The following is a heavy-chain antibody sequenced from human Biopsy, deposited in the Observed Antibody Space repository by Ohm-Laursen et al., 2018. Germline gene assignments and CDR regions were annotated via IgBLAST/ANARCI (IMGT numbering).Heavy chain of an antibody. CDR2: ITAVSGLV. D-gene: IGHD3-3*01. V-gene: IGHV1-69*10. CDR1: GGTFSNYA. CDR3: ATPFQYYDSWGGYPPFDH. J-gene: IGHJ4*02. Sequence: ASVKASCKASGGTFSNYAISWVRQAPGEGLGWMGGITAVSGLVNYAPKFQGRVSITADKSTTTAYMELSNLKSEDTAVYYCATPFQYYDSWGGYPPFDHWGQGTLVTVSS.